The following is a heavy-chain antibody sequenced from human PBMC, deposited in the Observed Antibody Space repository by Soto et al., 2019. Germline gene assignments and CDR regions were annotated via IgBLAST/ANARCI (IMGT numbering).Heavy chain of an antibody. CDR1: GFTFSSYA. Sequence: GGSLRLSCAASGFTFSSYAMSWVRQAPGKGLEWVSAISGSGGSTYYADSVKGRFTISRDNSKNTLYLQMNSLRAEDTAVYYCANHATVTTSPIWFDPWGQGTLVTVSS. J-gene: IGHJ5*02. D-gene: IGHD4-17*01. CDR3: ANHATVTTSPIWFDP. CDR2: ISGSGGST. V-gene: IGHV3-23*01.